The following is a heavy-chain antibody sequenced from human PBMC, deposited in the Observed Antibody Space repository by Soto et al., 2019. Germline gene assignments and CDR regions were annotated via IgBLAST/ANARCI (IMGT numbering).Heavy chain of an antibody. CDR2: IIPLSATT. D-gene: IGHD2-2*01. V-gene: IGHV1-69*06. CDR1: GGTLSNNA. J-gene: IGHJ6*02. Sequence: QVQLVQSGTEVKKPGASVKVSCKASGGTLSNNAISWVRQAPGQGLEWMGGIIPLSATTNYAQKFQGRVTITADRSTSTDYMELYSLTSEDKAVYYCAGGFDDRGIVVVPASLPWYAGMAVWGQGTTVTVSS. CDR3: AGGFDDRGIVVVPASLPWYAGMAV.